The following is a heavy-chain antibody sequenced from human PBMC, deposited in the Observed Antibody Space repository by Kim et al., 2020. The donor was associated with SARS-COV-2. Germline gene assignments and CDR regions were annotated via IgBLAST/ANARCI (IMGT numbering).Heavy chain of an antibody. Sequence: SVKGRFTISRANAKNTLYLQMNSLRAEDTAVYYCARDQALWFASAAGFDLWGRGTLVTVSS. CDR3: ARDQALWFASAAGFDL. V-gene: IGHV3-74*01. J-gene: IGHJ2*01. D-gene: IGHD3-10*01.